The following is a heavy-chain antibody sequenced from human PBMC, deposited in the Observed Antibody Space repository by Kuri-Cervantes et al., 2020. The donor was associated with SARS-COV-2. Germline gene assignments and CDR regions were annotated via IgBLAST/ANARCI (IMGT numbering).Heavy chain of an antibody. J-gene: IGHJ4*02. D-gene: IGHD3-3*01. CDR1: GFSLSTSGMC. Sequence: SGPTLVKPTQTLTLTCTFSGFSLSTSGMCVSWIRQPPGKGLEWIGYIYYSGSTYYSPSLKSRVTISVDTSKDQFSLKLSSVTAADTAVYYCAIFGVGYYFDYWGQGTLVTVSS. CDR2: IYYSGST. CDR3: AIFGVGYYFDY. V-gene: IGHV4-30-4*08.